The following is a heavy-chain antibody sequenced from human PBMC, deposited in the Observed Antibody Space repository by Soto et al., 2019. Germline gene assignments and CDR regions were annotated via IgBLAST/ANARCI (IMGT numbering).Heavy chain of an antibody. CDR2: ISSSSSTI. D-gene: IGHD1-26*01. Sequence: EVQLVESGGGLVQPGGSLRLSCAASGFTFSSYSMNWVRQAPGKGLEWVSYISSSSSTIYYADSVKGRFTISRDNAKNSLYLQMNSLSDEDTAVYYCARDYVSPSSVGATNAQVAYFDYWGQGTLVTVSS. V-gene: IGHV3-48*02. CDR3: ARDYVSPSSVGATNAQVAYFDY. J-gene: IGHJ4*02. CDR1: GFTFSSYS.